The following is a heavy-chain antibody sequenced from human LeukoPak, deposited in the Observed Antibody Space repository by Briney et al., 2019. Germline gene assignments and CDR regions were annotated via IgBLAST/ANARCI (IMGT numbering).Heavy chain of an antibody. D-gene: IGHD3-9*01. CDR3: AKWGDYDVLTGYYVPDY. V-gene: IGHV3-23*01. J-gene: IGHJ4*02. CDR1: GFTFSNYA. Sequence: GGSLRLPCAASGFTFSNYAMSWVRQAPGKGLEWVSAILGSGGSTYYADSVKGRFTVSRDNSKSTLYLQMNSLRAEDTALYYCAKWGDYDVLTGYYVPDYWGQGTLVTVSS. CDR2: ILGSGGST.